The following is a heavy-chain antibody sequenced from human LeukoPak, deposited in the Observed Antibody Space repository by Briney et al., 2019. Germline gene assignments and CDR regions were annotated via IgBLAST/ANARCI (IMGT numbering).Heavy chain of an antibody. Sequence: GESLKISCKGSGYSFTSYWIGWVRQMPGKGLEWMGWISAYNGNTNYAQRLQGRVTMTTDTSTSTAYMELRSLRSDDTAVYYCARGGGRPNGYCSSTSCPRGFQHWGQGILVTVSS. D-gene: IGHD2-2*03. J-gene: IGHJ1*01. V-gene: IGHV1-18*04. CDR3: ARGGGRPNGYCSSTSCPRGFQH. CDR1: GYSFTSYW. CDR2: ISAYNGNT.